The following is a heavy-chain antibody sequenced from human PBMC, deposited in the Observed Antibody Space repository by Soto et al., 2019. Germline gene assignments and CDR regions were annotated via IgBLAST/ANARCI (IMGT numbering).Heavy chain of an antibody. CDR2: IYYSGST. V-gene: IGHV4-59*01. CDR3: ARAVENRWLFDY. J-gene: IGHJ4*02. Sequence: SETLSLTCTVSGGTISSYYWSWIRQPPGKGLEWIGYIYYSGSTNYNPSLKSRVTISVDTSKNQFSLKLSSVTAADTAVYYCARAVENRWLFDYWGQGTLVTVSS. D-gene: IGHD3-22*01. CDR1: GGTISSYY.